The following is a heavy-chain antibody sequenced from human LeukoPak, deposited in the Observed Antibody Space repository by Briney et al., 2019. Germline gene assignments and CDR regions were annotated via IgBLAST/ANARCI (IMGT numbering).Heavy chain of an antibody. Sequence: GGSLRLSCVASSGFTLSTYTINWVRRAPGKGLAWVSVISRRGDTKYYADSVKGRFSISRDNSKNTVFLQMNSLSADDTATYFCAKGGDVAVVPAAGPYYAMDVWGQGTTVTVSS. CDR3: AKGGDVAVVPAAGPYYAMDV. CDR2: ISRRGDTK. V-gene: IGHV3-23*01. D-gene: IGHD2-2*01. J-gene: IGHJ6*02. CDR1: GFTLSTYT.